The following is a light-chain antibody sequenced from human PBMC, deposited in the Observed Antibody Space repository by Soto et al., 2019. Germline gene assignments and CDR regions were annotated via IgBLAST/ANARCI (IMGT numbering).Light chain of an antibody. CDR2: DVS. V-gene: IGLV2-11*01. CDR1: SSDVGDYNY. J-gene: IGLJ3*02. CDR3: CSYAGSYTWV. Sequence: QSALTQPRSVSGSPGQSVTISCTGTSSDVGDYNYVSWYQHHPGKAPKLMIYDVSKRPSGVPDRFSASKSGNTASLTISGLQAEDEADYYCCSYAGSYTWVFGGGTKVTVL.